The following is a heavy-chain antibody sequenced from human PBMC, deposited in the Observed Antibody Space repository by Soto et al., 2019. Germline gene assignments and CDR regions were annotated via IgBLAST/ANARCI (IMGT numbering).Heavy chain of an antibody. CDR1: GGTFSSYA. CDR3: TGSRIAVAGNFDY. CDR2: IIPIFGTA. Sequence: VKVSCKASGGTFSSYAISWVRQAPGQGLEWMGGIIPIFGTANYAQKFQGRVTITADESTSTAYMELSSLRSEDTAVYYCTGSRIAVAGNFDYWGQGTLVTVSS. D-gene: IGHD6-19*01. J-gene: IGHJ4*02. V-gene: IGHV1-69*13.